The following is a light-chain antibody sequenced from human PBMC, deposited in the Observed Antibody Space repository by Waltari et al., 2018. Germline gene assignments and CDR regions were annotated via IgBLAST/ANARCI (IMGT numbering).Light chain of an antibody. J-gene: IGLJ1*01. CDR3: CSYAGSYTYV. Sequence: QSALTQPRSVSGSPGPSVTISCTGPIRDFCAYSSVPWYQHHPAKAPTRMIYDVSKRPSGVPDRFSGSKSGNTASLTISGLQAEDEADYYCCSYAGSYTYVFGTGTKVTVL. CDR1: IRDFCAYSS. V-gene: IGLV2-11*01. CDR2: DVS.